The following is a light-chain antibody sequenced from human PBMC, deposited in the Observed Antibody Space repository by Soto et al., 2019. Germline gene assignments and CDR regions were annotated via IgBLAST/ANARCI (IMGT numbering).Light chain of an antibody. J-gene: IGKJ4*01. CDR2: GAS. CDR3: QQYGVTPPNT. Sequence: EIVLTQSPGTLSLSQGERATLSCRASQIVSSTYLAWFQQKPGQAPRLLIYGASTRATGIPDRFSGSGSGTDFTLTISGLEPEDFALYYCQQYGVTPPNTFGGGTKVDIK. V-gene: IGKV3-20*01. CDR1: QIVSSTY.